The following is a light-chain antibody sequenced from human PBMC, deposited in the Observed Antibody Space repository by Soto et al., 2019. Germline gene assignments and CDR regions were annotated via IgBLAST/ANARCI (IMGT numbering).Light chain of an antibody. CDR2: AAS. V-gene: IGKV1-39*01. J-gene: IGKJ5*01. Sequence: DIQMTQSPSSLSTSVGDRVTITCRASQSASSYLNWYQQKPGKAPKLLIYAASSLQSGVPSRFSGSGSGTDFTLTISSLQPEDFATYYCQQSYSTPITFGQGTRLEIK. CDR1: QSASSY. CDR3: QQSYSTPIT.